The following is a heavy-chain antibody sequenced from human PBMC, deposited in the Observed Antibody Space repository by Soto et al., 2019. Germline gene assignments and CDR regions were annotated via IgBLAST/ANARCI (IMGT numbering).Heavy chain of an antibody. V-gene: IGHV4-30-4*01. D-gene: IGHD2-2*01. CDR2: IYYSGSS. CDR3: ARDVYHDRKIDY. CDR1: GGSISSGDFY. J-gene: IGHJ4*02. Sequence: PSETLSLTCTVSGGSISSGDFYWSWIRQPPGKGLEWIGYIYYSGSSYHNPSLQSRVTMSVDTSKNQFSLKLSSVTAADTAVYYCARDVYHDRKIDYWGQGTLVTASS.